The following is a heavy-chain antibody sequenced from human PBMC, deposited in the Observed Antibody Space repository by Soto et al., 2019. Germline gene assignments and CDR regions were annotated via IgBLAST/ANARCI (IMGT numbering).Heavy chain of an antibody. Sequence: PGGSLRLSCAASGFTFSSYGMHWVRQAPGKGLEWVAVISYDGSNKYYADSVKGRFTISRDNSKNTLYLQMNSLRAEDTAVYYCAKDHSMLPHIWGQGTMVTVSS. CDR1: GFTFSSYG. J-gene: IGHJ3*02. V-gene: IGHV3-30*18. CDR3: AKDHSMLPHI. CDR2: ISYDGSNK. D-gene: IGHD3-16*01.